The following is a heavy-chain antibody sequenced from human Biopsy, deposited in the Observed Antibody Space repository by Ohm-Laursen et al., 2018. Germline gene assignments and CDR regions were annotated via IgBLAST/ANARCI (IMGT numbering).Heavy chain of an antibody. CDR2: FDREERKT. CDR3: ATGPYYDTRFYYNVRPFDF. Sequence: ASVKVSCKVYGYTLTELSIHWVRQTGGKGLEWMGGFDREERKTVYAEKFQGRVTMTEDTSTDTVYMEVTSLRSDDTAVYYCATGPYYDTRFYYNVRPFDFWGQGTLVTVSS. J-gene: IGHJ4*02. CDR1: GYTLTELS. D-gene: IGHD3-10*01. V-gene: IGHV1-24*01.